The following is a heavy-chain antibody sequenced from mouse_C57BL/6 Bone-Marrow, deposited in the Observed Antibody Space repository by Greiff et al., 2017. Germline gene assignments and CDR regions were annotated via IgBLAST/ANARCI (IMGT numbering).Heavy chain of an antibody. CDR2: IHPNSGST. D-gene: IGHD1-1*01. V-gene: IGHV1-64*01. Sequence: QVQLKESGAELVKPGASVKLSCKASGYTFTSYWMHWVKQRPGQGLEWIGMIHPNSGSTNYNEKFKSKATLTVDKSSSTAYMQLSSLTSEDSAVYYCAMYYYGSSSAWFAYWGQGTLVTVSA. J-gene: IGHJ3*01. CDR3: AMYYYGSSSAWFAY. CDR1: GYTFTSYW.